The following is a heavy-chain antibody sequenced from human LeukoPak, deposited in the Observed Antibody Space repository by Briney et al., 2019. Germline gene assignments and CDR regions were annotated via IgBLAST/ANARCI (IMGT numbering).Heavy chain of an antibody. CDR2: IRSDGGDT. J-gene: IGHJ3*02. CDR1: GFTLSSYW. CDR3: ARLLRGSAFDI. V-gene: IGHV3-74*01. D-gene: IGHD3-10*01. Sequence: GGSLRLSCAASGFTLSSYWMHWVRQVPGKGLVWVSRIRSDGGDTTYADSVKGRFTISRDNAKNTLYLQMNSLTAGDTAVYYCARLLRGSAFDIWGQGTMVTVSS.